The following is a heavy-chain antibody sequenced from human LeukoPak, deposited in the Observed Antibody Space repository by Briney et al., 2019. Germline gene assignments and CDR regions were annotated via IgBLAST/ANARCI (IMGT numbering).Heavy chain of an antibody. D-gene: IGHD5-24*01. V-gene: IGHV3-23*01. CDR1: GFTFGSYA. CDR2: ISGSGGST. CDR3: AKGRRDGPWYFDL. J-gene: IGHJ2*01. Sequence: GGSLRLSCAASGFTFGSYAMSWVRQAPGKGLEWVSAISGSGGSTYYADSVKGRFTISRDNSKNTLYLQMNSLRAEDTAVYYCAKGRRDGPWYFDLWGRGTLVTVSS.